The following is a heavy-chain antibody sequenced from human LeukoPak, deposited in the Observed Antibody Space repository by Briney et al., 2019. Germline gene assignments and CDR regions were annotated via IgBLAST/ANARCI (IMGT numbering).Heavy chain of an antibody. CDR3: AKDLYTLWFGPALDY. V-gene: IGHV3-30*18. CDR1: GFTFSSYG. Sequence: PGGSLRLSCAASGFTFSSYGMHWVRQAPGKGLEWVAVISYDGSNKYYADSVKGRFTISRDNSKNTLYLQMNSLRAEDTAVYYCAKDLYTLWFGPALDYWGQGTLVTVSS. J-gene: IGHJ4*02. D-gene: IGHD3-10*01. CDR2: ISYDGSNK.